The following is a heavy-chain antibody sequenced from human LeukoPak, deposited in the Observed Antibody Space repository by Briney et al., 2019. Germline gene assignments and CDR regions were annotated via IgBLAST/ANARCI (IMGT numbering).Heavy chain of an antibody. D-gene: IGHD3-22*01. J-gene: IGHJ3*02. CDR1: GYTFTDYY. Sequence: ASVKVSCKASGYTFTDYYMHWVRQAPGQGLEWMGWINPNSGGTNYAQKFQGRVAITRDTSISTAYMELSRLRSDDTAVYYCASLMRGYYDSSGSLSAEAFDIWGQGTMVTVSS. V-gene: IGHV1-2*02. CDR3: ASLMRGYYDSSGSLSAEAFDI. CDR2: INPNSGGT.